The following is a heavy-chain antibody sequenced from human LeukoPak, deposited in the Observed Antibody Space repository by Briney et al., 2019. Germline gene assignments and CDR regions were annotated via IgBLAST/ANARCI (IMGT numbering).Heavy chain of an antibody. Sequence: PSETLSLTCTVSGGSITNYYWSWIRQPPGKGLEWIGYIYYSGSTNYNPSLKSRVTISVDTSKNQFSLKLSSVTAADTAVYYCARVTGYYYYGSGSYQYYFDYWGQGTLVTVSS. J-gene: IGHJ4*02. D-gene: IGHD3-10*01. V-gene: IGHV4-59*01. CDR1: GGSITNYY. CDR2: IYYSGST. CDR3: ARVTGYYYYGSGSYQYYFDY.